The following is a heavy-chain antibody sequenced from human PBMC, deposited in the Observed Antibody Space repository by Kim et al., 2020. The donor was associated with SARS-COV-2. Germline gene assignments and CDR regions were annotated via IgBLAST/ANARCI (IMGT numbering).Heavy chain of an antibody. CDR1: GGTFSSYA. CDR3: ARSGWGTGGSIAAAGTELHKYYYGRDV. D-gene: IGHD6-13*01. V-gene: IGHV1-69*13. Sequence: SVKVSCKASGGTFSSYAISWVRQAPGQGLEWMGGIIPIFGTANYAQKFQGRVTITADESTSTAYMELSSLRSEDTAVYYCARSGWGTGGSIAAAGTELHKYYYGRDVWGQGTTVTVSS. CDR2: IIPIFGTA. J-gene: IGHJ6*02.